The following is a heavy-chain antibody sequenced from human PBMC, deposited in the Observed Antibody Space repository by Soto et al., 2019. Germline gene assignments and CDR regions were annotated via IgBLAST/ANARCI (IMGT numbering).Heavy chain of an antibody. D-gene: IGHD1-7*01. V-gene: IGHV3-33*01. CDR2: IWYDGSNR. CDR1: GFTISTHG. J-gene: IGHJ4*02. Sequence: QVQLVESGGGGVQPGTSLRLSCAASGFTISTHGMHWVRQAPGKGLEWVANIWYDGSNRFYADSVKGRFTISKDNSKNTLYLQMSSLRAEDTAVYYCAAATTWNFHFHYWGQGTQVTVSS. CDR3: AAATTWNFHFHY.